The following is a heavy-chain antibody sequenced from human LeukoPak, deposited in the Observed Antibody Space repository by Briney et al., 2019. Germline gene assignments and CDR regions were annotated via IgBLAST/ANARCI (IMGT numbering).Heavy chain of an antibody. CDR3: ARGSYGSNAMDV. Sequence: AGGSLRLSCAASGFTFSSYTMNWVRQAPGKGLEWLSYITSTSSDIYYADSVKGRFTISRDSAKNSLYLQMNSLRDEDTAVYYCARGSYGSNAMDVWGQGTTVTVSS. CDR1: GFTFSSYT. J-gene: IGHJ6*02. D-gene: IGHD5-18*01. CDR2: ITSTSSDI. V-gene: IGHV3-48*02.